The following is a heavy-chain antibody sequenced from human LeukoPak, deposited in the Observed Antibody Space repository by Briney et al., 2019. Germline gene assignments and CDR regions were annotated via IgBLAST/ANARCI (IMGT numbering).Heavy chain of an antibody. D-gene: IGHD3-16*01. Sequence: PGGSLRLSRAPSVFAVSSNHMKSVPQAPQKVLEWVSVICSAGTTYHYRDAVKCRFTISRDTSKNTLYLQINSLRVEDTAVYYCARDLARDWGQGTLVTVSS. CDR1: VFAVSSNH. CDR2: ICSAGTT. CDR3: ARDLARD. V-gene: IGHV3-53*01. J-gene: IGHJ4*02.